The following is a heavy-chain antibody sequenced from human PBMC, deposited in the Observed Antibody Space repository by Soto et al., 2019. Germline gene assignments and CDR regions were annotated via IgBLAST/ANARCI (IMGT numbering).Heavy chain of an antibody. V-gene: IGHV1-2*04. CDR2: INPNSGGT. Sequence: GASVKVSCKASGYTFTCYYMHWVRHAPGQGLEWMGWINPNSGGTNYAQKFQGWVTMTRDASISTAYMELSRLRSDDTAVYYCARGQEYSSSWYSSLFDYWGQGTLVTVSS. D-gene: IGHD6-13*01. CDR1: GYTFTCYY. CDR3: ARGQEYSSSWYSSLFDY. J-gene: IGHJ4*02.